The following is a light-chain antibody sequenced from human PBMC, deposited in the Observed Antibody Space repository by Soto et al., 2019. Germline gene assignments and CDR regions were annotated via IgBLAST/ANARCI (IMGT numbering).Light chain of an antibody. Sequence: QSVLTQPASVSGSPGQSITISCTGTSSDVGGYNYVSWYQQHPGKAPKLMIYEVSNRPSGVSNRFSGSKSGNTASLTISGLQAEDEAYYYCCLYAGSSYYVFGSGTKVTVL. J-gene: IGLJ1*01. V-gene: IGLV2-14*01. CDR3: CLYAGSSYYV. CDR2: EVS. CDR1: SSDVGGYNY.